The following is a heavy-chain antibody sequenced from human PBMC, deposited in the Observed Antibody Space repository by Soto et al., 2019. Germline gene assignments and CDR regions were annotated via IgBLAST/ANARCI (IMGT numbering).Heavy chain of an antibody. J-gene: IGHJ5*01. V-gene: IGHV4-39*01. CDR1: GGSISNPIYY. D-gene: IGHD3-3*01. CDR3: AGRTSLTRVEIFSGGLSGYNWVDP. CDR2: IFYSGSA. Sequence: QLQLQESGPGLVKPSETLSLTCSVSGGSISNPIYYWAWIRQPPGKGLEGIGSIFYSGSAYYNPSLRSRVTWSVAPSPNQFSLELSSVTAADTAVYYCAGRTSLTRVEIFSGGLSGYNWVDPWGRGTLVTVSS.